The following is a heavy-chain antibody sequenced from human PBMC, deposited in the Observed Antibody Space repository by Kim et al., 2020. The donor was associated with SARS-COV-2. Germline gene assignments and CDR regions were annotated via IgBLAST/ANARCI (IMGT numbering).Heavy chain of an antibody. J-gene: IGHJ4*02. CDR3: ARGYGSGTNY. D-gene: IGHD3-10*01. V-gene: IGHV3-74*01. CDR2: SK. Sequence: SKGYADSVKGRFTITRDNAKNTLYLQMNSLRLEDTAVYYCARGYGSGTNYWGQGTLVTVST.